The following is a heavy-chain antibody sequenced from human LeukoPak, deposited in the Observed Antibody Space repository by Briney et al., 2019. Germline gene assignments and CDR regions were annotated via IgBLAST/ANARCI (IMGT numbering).Heavy chain of an antibody. CDR1: GGSISSYY. D-gene: IGHD6-13*01. CDR3: ASYSGSRWYGDLYYYYYMDV. V-gene: IGHV4-59*01. CDR2: ISHGGSA. Sequence: PSETLSLTCTVSGGSISSYYWSWIRQPPAKGLEWIGYISHGGSAHYNPSLKSRVTMSIDTSKNHFSLRLTSVTAADTAMYYCASYSGSRWYGDLYYYYYMDVWGKGTTVTVSS. J-gene: IGHJ6*03.